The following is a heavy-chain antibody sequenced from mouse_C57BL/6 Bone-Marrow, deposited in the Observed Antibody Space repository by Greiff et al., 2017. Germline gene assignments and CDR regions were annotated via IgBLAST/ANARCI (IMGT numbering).Heavy chain of an antibody. CDR2: IDPSDSYT. CDR1: GYTFTSYW. V-gene: IGHV1-50*01. CDR3: AREGWYFDV. J-gene: IGHJ1*03. Sequence: VQLQQPGAELVKPGASVKLSCKASGYTFTSYWMQWVKQRPGQGLEWIGEIDPSDSYTNYNQKFKGKATLTVDTSSSTAYMQLSSLTSKDSAVYYCAREGWYFDVWGTGTTVTVSS.